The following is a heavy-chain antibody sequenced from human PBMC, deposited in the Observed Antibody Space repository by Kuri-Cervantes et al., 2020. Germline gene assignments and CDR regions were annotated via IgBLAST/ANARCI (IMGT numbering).Heavy chain of an antibody. D-gene: IGHD2-15*01. V-gene: IGHV1-2*02. J-gene: IGHJ6*02. Sequence: ASVKVSCKASGYTFTGYYMHWVRQAPGQGLEWMGWINPNSGGTNYAQKFQGRVTMTRDTSISTAYMELSRLRSDDTAVYYCARDLVAAASPFYYYYYGMDVWGQGTTVTVSS. CDR2: INPNSGGT. CDR3: ARDLVAAASPFYYYYYGMDV. CDR1: GYTFTGYY.